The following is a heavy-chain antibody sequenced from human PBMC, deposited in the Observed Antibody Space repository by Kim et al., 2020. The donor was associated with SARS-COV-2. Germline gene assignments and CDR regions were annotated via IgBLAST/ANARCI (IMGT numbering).Heavy chain of an antibody. D-gene: IGHD3-22*01. V-gene: IGHV3-15*01. CDR3: TTDLGLYYYDPYYFDY. J-gene: IGHJ4*02. Sequence: PVKGRFTISRDASKNTLYLQMNSLKTEDTAVYYCTTDLGLYYYDPYYFDYWGQGTLVTVSS.